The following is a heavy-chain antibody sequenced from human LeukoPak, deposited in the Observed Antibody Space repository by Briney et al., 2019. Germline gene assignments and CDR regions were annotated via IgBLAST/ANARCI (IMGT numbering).Heavy chain of an antibody. CDR2: INHSGST. V-gene: IGHV4-34*01. D-gene: IGHD6-19*01. J-gene: IGHJ4*02. Sequence: SETLSLPCAVYGGSFSGYYWSWIRQPPGKGLEWIGEINHSGSTKYNPPLKSRVTISVDTSKNQFSLKLSSVTAADTAVYYCARGLAVASTILDYWGQGTLVTVSS. CDR1: GGSFSGYY. CDR3: ARGLAVASTILDY.